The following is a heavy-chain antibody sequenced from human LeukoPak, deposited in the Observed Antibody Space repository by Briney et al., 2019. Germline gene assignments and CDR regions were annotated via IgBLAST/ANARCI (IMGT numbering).Heavy chain of an antibody. CDR1: GFTFSSYS. CDR3: ARDCSSTSCYPRGLAYYYGMDV. D-gene: IGHD2-2*01. Sequence: PGGSLRLSCAASGFTFSSYSMNWVRQAPGKGLEWVSSISSSSSYIYYADSVKGRFTISRDNAKNSLYLQMNSLRAEDTAVYYCARDCSSTSCYPRGLAYYYGMDVWGQGTTVTVSS. J-gene: IGHJ6*02. CDR2: ISSSSSYI. V-gene: IGHV3-21*01.